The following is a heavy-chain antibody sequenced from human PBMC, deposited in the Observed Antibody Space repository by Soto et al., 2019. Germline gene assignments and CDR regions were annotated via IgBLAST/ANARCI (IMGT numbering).Heavy chain of an antibody. CDR1: GFTFSSRY. Sequence: GGSLRLSCVVFGFTFSSRYMSWVRQAPGKGLEWVATIWPDGSVRYYVDSVKGRFTVSRDNAKTSLYLQMDSLRVEDTAMYYCARETRGHYGDYVWGQYYFDYGGQGTLVTVSS. D-gene: IGHD4-17*01. J-gene: IGHJ4*02. V-gene: IGHV3-7*01. CDR3: ARETRGHYGDYVWGQYYFDY. CDR2: IWPDGSVR.